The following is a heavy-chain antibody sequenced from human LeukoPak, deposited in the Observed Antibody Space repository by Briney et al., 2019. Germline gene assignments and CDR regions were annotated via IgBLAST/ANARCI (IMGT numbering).Heavy chain of an antibody. CDR2: IYPGDSDT. J-gene: IGHJ4*02. CDR3: ARLADDYVWGSYRTVGYFDY. D-gene: IGHD3-16*02. CDR1: GYSFTSYW. Sequence: GESLKISCKGSGYSFTSYWIGWVRQMPGKGLEWRGIIYPGDSDTRYSPSFQGQVTISADKSISTAYLQWSSLKASDTAMYYCARLADDYVWGSYRTVGYFDYWGQGTLVTVSS. V-gene: IGHV5-51*01.